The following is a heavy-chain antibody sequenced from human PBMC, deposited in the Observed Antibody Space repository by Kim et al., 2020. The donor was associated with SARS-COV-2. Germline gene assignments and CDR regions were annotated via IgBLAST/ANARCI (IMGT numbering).Heavy chain of an antibody. CDR3: ARDRQVYRGNSYFYYGMDV. CDR2: ICYNGNT. J-gene: IGHJ6*02. Sequence: SETLSLTCTVSGGSINSGDYCWSWLRQPPGQGLEWIGYICYNGNTYYNPSLKSRVAISVDTFKNQFSLNLRSVTAADTAVYHCARDRQVYRGNSYFYYGMDVWGQGTTVTVSS. V-gene: IGHV4-30-4*01. D-gene: IGHD2-21*02. CDR1: GGSINSGDYC.